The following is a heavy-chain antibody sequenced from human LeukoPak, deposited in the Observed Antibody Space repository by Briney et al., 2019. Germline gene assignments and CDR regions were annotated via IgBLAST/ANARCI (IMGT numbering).Heavy chain of an antibody. CDR2: IIPIFGTA. D-gene: IGHD4-23*01. J-gene: IGHJ3*02. Sequence: SVKVSCKASGGTFSSYAISWVRQAPGQGLEWMGGIIPIFGTANYAQKFQGRVTITTDESTSTAYMELSSLRSEDTAVYYCASHNTYGGNPRYDAFDIWGQGTMVTVSS. CDR3: ASHNTYGGNPRYDAFDI. V-gene: IGHV1-69*05. CDR1: GGTFSSYA.